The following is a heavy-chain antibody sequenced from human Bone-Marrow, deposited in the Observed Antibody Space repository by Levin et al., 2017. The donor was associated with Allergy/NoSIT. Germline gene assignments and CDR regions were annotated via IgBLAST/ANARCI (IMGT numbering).Heavy chain of an antibody. Sequence: KVSCQASGYSFTSFWFGWVRQRPGKGLEWMGLIFPRDSDTRASPSFQGQIIMSVDKSISTAYLQWTSLKASDSAMCYCAGRDSDGSNSLDDWGQGTLVTVSP. CDR3: AGRDSDGSNSLDD. V-gene: IGHV5-51*01. D-gene: IGHD4-23*01. CDR2: IFPRDSDT. CDR1: GYSFTSFW. J-gene: IGHJ4*02.